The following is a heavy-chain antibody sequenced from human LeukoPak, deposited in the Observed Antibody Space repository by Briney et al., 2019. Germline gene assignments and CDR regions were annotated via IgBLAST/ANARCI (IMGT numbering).Heavy chain of an antibody. V-gene: IGHV4-59*01. CDR3: ARGNDFWSEHYYGMDV. D-gene: IGHD3-3*01. Sequence: SETLSLTCTVSGGSISRYYWSWIRQPPGKGLEWIGYIYYSGSTNYNPSLKSRVTISVDTSKNQFSLKLSSVTAADTAVYYCARGNDFWSEHYYGMDVWGQGTTVTVSS. CDR1: GGSISRYY. CDR2: IYYSGST. J-gene: IGHJ6*02.